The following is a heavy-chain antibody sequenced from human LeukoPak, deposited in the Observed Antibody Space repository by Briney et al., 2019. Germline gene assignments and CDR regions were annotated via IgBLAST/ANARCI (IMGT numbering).Heavy chain of an antibody. CDR3: AREGDYGDYAH. J-gene: IGHJ4*02. CDR2: ISGSGGST. V-gene: IGHV3-23*01. CDR1: GFTFSSYA. Sequence: PGGSLRLSCAASGFTFSSYAMSWVRQAPGKGLEWVPAISGSGGSTYYADSVKGRFTISRDNAKDSLYLQMHSLRAEDTAVYYGAREGDYGDYAHWGQGTLVTVSS. D-gene: IGHD4-17*01.